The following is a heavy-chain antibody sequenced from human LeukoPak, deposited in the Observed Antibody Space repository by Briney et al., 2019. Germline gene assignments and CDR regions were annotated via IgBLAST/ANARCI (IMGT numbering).Heavy chain of an antibody. J-gene: IGHJ6*03. CDR2: IYYSGST. CDR1: GGSISGNSFY. Sequence: SETLSLTCTVSGGSISGNSFYWSWIRQPPGKGLEWIGYIYYSGSTNYNPSLKSRVTISVDTSKNQFSLKLSSVTAADTAVYYCARSLDYYYYYMDVWGKGTTVTISS. D-gene: IGHD3-16*01. CDR3: ARSLDYYYYYMDV. V-gene: IGHV4-61*01.